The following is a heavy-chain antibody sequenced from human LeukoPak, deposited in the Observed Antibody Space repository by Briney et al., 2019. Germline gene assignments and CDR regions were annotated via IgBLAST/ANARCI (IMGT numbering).Heavy chain of an antibody. CDR2: IIPIFGTA. D-gene: IGHD2-2*01. V-gene: IGHV1-69*05. Sequence: ASVKVSFKASGCTFSSYAISWVRQAPGQGLEWMGGIIPIFGTANYAQKFQGRVTITTDESTSTAYMELSSLRSEDTAVYYCARSGGKLGYCSSTSCRFDPWGQGTLVTVSS. J-gene: IGHJ5*02. CDR3: ARSGGKLGYCSSTSCRFDP. CDR1: GCTFSSYA.